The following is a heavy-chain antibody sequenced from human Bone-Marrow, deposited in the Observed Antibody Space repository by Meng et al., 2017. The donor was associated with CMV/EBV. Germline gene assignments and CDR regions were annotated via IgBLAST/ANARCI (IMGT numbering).Heavy chain of an antibody. CDR2: ISAYNGNT. CDR1: GYTFTSYG. CDR3: ARDQKQWLVTGFYGMDV. D-gene: IGHD6-19*01. V-gene: IGHV1-18*01. J-gene: IGHJ6*02. Sequence: ASVKVSCKASGYTFTSYGISWVRQAPGQGLEWMGWISAYNGNTNYAQKLQGRVTMTTDTSTSTAYMELRSLRSEDTAVYYCARDQKQWLVTGFYGMDVWGQGTTVTVSS.